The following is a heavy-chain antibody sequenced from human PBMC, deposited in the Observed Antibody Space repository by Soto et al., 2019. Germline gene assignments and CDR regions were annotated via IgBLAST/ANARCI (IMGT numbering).Heavy chain of an antibody. CDR3: ARDHCSSTSCYNFYGMDV. Sequence: QPGGSLRLSCAASGFTFSSYGMHWVRQAPGKGLEWVAVIWYDGSNKYYADSVKGRFTISRDNSKNTLYLQMNSLRAEDTAVYYCARDHCSSTSCYNFYGMDVWGQGTTVTVSS. CDR1: GFTFSSYG. J-gene: IGHJ6*02. CDR2: IWYDGSNK. D-gene: IGHD2-2*02. V-gene: IGHV3-33*01.